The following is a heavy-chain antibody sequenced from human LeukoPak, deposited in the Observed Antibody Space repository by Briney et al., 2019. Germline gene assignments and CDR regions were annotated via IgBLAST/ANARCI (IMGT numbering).Heavy chain of an antibody. CDR1: GFTFSSYW. J-gene: IGHJ4*02. Sequence: GGSLRLSCAASGFTFSSYWMSWVRQAPGKGLEWVANIKQDGSEKYYVDSVKGRFTISRDNAKNSLYLQMNSLRAEDTAVYYCARLDYTVAPQFDYWGQGTLVTVSS. CDR3: ARLDYTVAPQFDY. CDR2: IKQDGSEK. D-gene: IGHD4-23*01. V-gene: IGHV3-7*01.